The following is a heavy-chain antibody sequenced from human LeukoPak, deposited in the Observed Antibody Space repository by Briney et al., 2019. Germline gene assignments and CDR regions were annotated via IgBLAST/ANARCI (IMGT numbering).Heavy chain of an antibody. CDR1: GYTFTDLY. CDR2: INPNSGGT. D-gene: IGHD3-10*01. J-gene: IGHJ3*02. Sequence: ASVKVSCKASGYTFTDLYIHWVRQAPGQGLEWMGWINPNSGGTNYAQKFQGRVTMTRDTSISTAYMELSRLRSDDTAVYYCARSPRNMVRGVMVAFDIWGQGTMVTVSS. V-gene: IGHV1-2*02. CDR3: ARSPRNMVRGVMVAFDI.